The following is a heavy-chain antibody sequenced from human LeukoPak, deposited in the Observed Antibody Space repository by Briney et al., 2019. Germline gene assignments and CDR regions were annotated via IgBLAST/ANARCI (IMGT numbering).Heavy chain of an antibody. CDR2: IRHDGRSE. D-gene: IGHD3-3*01. CDR3: ARHNTRFLERLPALGS. Sequence: PGGSLRLSCLASGFTFNSYAMHWVRRAPAKGLEWVAFIRHDGRSEYYANSVKGRCIISRDRSGNTLSLQMKSLRPEDTAMYYCARHNTRFLERLPALGSWGQGTLVTVSS. V-gene: IGHV3-30*02. CDR1: GFTFNSYA. J-gene: IGHJ5*02.